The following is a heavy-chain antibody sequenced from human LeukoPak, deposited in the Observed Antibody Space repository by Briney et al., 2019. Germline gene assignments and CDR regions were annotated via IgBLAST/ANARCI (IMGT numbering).Heavy chain of an antibody. Sequence: PSETLSLTCTVSGYSISSGYYWGWIRQPPGKGLEWIGSIYHSGRTFYNPSLKSRVTISVDTSKNQFSLSVRSVTAADSAVYYCARDRDLENFDYWGQGTLVTVSS. CDR2: IYHSGRT. V-gene: IGHV4-38-2*02. J-gene: IGHJ4*02. CDR3: ARDRDLENFDY. CDR1: GYSISSGYY. D-gene: IGHD1-1*01.